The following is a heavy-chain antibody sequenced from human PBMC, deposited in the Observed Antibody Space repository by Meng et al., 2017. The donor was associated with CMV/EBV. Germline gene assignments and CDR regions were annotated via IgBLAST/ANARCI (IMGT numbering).Heavy chain of an antibody. CDR2: IIPIFGTA. D-gene: IGHD5-24*01. Sequence: QAQLVQSGAEVQKPGSSVKVACKASGGTFSSSAISWVRQAPGQGLDWMGGIIPIFGTANYAQKFQGRVTITADESTSTAYMELSSLRSEDTAVYYCARGVIEMATRVGLRYWGQGTLVTVSS. CDR1: GGTFSSSA. J-gene: IGHJ4*02. CDR3: ARGVIEMATRVGLRY. V-gene: IGHV1-69*01.